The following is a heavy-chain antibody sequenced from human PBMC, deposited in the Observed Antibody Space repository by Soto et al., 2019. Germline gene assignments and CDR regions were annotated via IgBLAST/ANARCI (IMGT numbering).Heavy chain of an antibody. J-gene: IGHJ6*02. D-gene: IGHD1-7*01. V-gene: IGHV1-2*04. CDR1: GYTFTGYY. CDR2: INPNSGGT. CDR3: ARELMPFTNWNYSPGMGV. Sequence: ASVKVSCKASGYTFTGYYMHWVRQAPGQGLEWMGWINPNSGGTNYAQKFQGWVTMTRDTSISTAYMELSRLRSDDTAVYYCARELMPFTNWNYSPGMGVWGQGTTVTVSS.